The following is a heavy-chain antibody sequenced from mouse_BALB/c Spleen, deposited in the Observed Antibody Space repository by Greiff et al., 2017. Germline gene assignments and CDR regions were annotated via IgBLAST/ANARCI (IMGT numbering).Heavy chain of an antibody. CDR1: GYSITSDYA. D-gene: IGHD1-1*01. Sequence: EVKLVESGPGLVKPSQSLSLTCTVTGYSITSDYAWNWIRQFPGNKLEWMGYISYSGSTSYNPSLKSRISITRDTSKNQFFLQLNSVTTEDTATYYCARGGSRDWYFDVWGAGTTVTVSS. CDR2: ISYSGST. V-gene: IGHV3-2*02. J-gene: IGHJ1*01. CDR3: ARGGSRDWYFDV.